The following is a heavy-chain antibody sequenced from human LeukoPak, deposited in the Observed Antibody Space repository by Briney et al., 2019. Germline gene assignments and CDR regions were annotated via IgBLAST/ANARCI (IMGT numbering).Heavy chain of an antibody. CDR1: GYTFTSYD. J-gene: IGHJ4*02. CDR3: ARVSSGSLKVYYFDY. V-gene: IGHV1-8*03. Sequence: GASVKVSCKASGYTFTSYDINWVRQATGQGLEWMGWMNPNSGNTGYAQKFQGRVTITRNTSISTAYMELSSLRSEDTAVYYCARVSSGSLKVYYFDYWGQGTLATVSS. D-gene: IGHD3-10*01. CDR2: MNPNSGNT.